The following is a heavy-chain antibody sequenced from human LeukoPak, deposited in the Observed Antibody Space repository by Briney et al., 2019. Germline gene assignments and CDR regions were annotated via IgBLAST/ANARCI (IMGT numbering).Heavy chain of an antibody. CDR2: IYSGGST. CDR3: ARVPIGGYEPYNWFDL. CDR1: GFTVSSNY. D-gene: IGHD5-12*01. Sequence: GGSLRLSCAASGFTVSSNYMSWVRQAPGKGLEWVSVIYSGGSTYYADSVKGRFTISRDNAKNSLYLQMNSLRAEDTAVYYCARVPIGGYEPYNWFDLWGQGTLVTVSS. J-gene: IGHJ5*02. V-gene: IGHV3-66*01.